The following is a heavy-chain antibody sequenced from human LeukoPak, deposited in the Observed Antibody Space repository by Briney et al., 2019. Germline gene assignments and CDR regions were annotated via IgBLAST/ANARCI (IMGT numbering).Heavy chain of an antibody. CDR1: VYTFTSYG. CDR3: ARGTSWYKGVGYYYYYMDV. Sequence: ASVKVSCKASVYTFTSYGISWVRQAPGQGLDWMGWISAYNGNTNYAQKLQGRVTMTTDTSTSTAYMELRSLRSDDTAVYYCARGTSWYKGVGYYYYYMDVWGKGTTLTVSS. J-gene: IGHJ6*03. D-gene: IGHD2-2*02. V-gene: IGHV1-18*01. CDR2: ISAYNGNT.